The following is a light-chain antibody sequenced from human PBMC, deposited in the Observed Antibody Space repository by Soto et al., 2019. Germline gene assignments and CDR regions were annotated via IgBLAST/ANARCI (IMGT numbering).Light chain of an antibody. CDR3: HQYGNSPYT. CDR1: QSVSGTY. V-gene: IGKV3-20*01. J-gene: IGKJ2*01. Sequence: EVVLTQSPGTLSLSPGERGTLSCRASQSVSGTYLAWYQQKPGQSPRLLIYGVSRRATGIPDRFSGSGSGTEFALNISRLEPEDFAVYYCHQYGNSPYTFGRGTNLEIK. CDR2: GVS.